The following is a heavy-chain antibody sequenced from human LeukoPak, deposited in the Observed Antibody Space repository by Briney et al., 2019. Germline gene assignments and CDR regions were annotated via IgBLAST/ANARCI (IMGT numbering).Heavy chain of an antibody. J-gene: IGHJ4*02. D-gene: IGHD6-13*01. CDR3: ARDGAPGIAAAGHDY. Sequence: GGSLRLSCAAPGFTFSSYSMTWVRQAPGKGLEWVSSISSSSSYIYYADSVKGRFTISRDNAKNSRHLQMNSLRAEDTAVYYCARDGAPGIAAAGHDYWGQGTLVTVSS. CDR1: GFTFSSYS. V-gene: IGHV3-21*01. CDR2: ISSSSSYI.